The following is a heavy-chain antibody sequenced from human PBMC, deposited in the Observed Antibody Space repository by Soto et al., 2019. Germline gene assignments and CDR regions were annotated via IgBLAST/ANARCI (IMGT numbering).Heavy chain of an antibody. CDR1: GYTFTAYA. D-gene: IGHD6-19*01. CDR3: ARAVAVPADLDY. J-gene: IGHJ4*02. V-gene: IGHV1-3*01. CDR2: INAGNGNT. Sequence: GASMKVSCKASGYTFTAYAMHWVRQAPGQRLEWMGWINAGNGNTKYSQKFQGRVTITRDTSASTAYMELSSLRSEDTAVYYWARAVAVPADLDYWGQGTLVTVSS.